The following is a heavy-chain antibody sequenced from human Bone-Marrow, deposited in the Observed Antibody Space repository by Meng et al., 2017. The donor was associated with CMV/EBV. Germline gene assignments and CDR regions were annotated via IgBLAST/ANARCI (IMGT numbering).Heavy chain of an antibody. J-gene: IGHJ4*02. D-gene: IGHD1-1*01. Sequence: VQLGDSEGGVGQRGRSLRLSCAASGFTFSSYAMPWVRQAPGKGLEWVAVISYDGSNKYYADSVKGRFTISRDNSKNTLYLQMNSLRAEDTAVYYCARALGTRGPHFDYWGQGTLVTVSS. CDR1: GFTFSSYA. V-gene: IGHV3-30-3*01. CDR2: ISYDGSNK. CDR3: ARALGTRGPHFDY.